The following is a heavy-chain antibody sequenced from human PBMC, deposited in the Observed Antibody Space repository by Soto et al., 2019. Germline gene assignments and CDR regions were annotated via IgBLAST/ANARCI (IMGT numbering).Heavy chain of an antibody. CDR2: ISGSGGST. CDR3: AKGFAPPFVIGSERGVEYYYYYYGMDV. D-gene: IGHD3-10*01. CDR1: GFTFSSYA. V-gene: IGHV3-23*01. Sequence: GGSLRLSCAASGFTFSSYAMSWVRQAPGKGLEWVSAISGSGGSTYYADSVKGRFTISRDNSKNTLYLQMNSLRAEDTAVYYCAKGFAPPFVIGSERGVEYYYYYYGMDVWGQGTTVTVSS. J-gene: IGHJ6*02.